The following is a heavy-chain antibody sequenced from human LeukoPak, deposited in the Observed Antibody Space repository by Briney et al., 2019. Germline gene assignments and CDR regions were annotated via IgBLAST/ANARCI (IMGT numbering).Heavy chain of an antibody. Sequence: GGSLRLSCAASGFTFLAYSMHWVRQAPGKGLEWVAVMSYDETKKYYADSVKGRFTISRDNSKSTVYLQMNSLRPEDTAVYCVRPSPPGDGYNPCDYWGPGALVIVSS. J-gene: IGHJ4*02. CDR2: MSYDETKK. CDR3: RPSPPGDGYNPCDY. CDR1: GFTFLAYS. V-gene: IGHV3-30-3*01. D-gene: IGHD5-24*01.